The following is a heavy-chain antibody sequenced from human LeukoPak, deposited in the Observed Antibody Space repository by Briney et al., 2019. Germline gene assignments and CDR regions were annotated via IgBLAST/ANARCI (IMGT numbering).Heavy chain of an antibody. V-gene: IGHV3-23*01. D-gene: IGHD3-3*01. CDR1: GFTFSSYV. CDR2: ISGGGGST. J-gene: IGHJ5*02. Sequence: PGGSLRLSCAASGFTFSSYVMSWVRQAPGKGLEWVSDISGGGGSTYYADSVKGRFTISRDNAKNTLYLQMNSLRAEDTAVYYCAREVGLITIFVWWFDPWGQGTLVTVSS. CDR3: AREVGLITIFVWWFDP.